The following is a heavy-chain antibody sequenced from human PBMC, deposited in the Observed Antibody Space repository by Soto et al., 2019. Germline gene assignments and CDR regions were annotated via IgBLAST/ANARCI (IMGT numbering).Heavy chain of an antibody. V-gene: IGHV3-21*01. CDR1: GFTFSNFH. J-gene: IGHJ6*03. CDR2: ISRNGNYV. Sequence: GGSLRLSCAASGFTFSNFHMNWVRQAPGEGLEWVSSISRNGNYVYYIDSVKGRFTISRDNAENSVYLQMNSLRAEDTAVYYCARVFGVSSRPRGYYYYYMDVWGKGTTVTVSS. D-gene: IGHD3-3*01. CDR3: ARVFGVSSRPRGYYYYYMDV.